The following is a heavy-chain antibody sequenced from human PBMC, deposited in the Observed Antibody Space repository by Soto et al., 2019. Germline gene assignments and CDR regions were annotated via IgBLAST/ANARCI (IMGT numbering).Heavy chain of an antibody. CDR2: IIPIFGTA. J-gene: IGHJ6*02. Sequence: QLVQSGAEVKKPGSSVKVSCKASGGTFSSYAINWVRQAPGQGLEWMGGIIPIFGTADYAQKFQGRVTITADESTTTAYMQLSSLRSEDTAVYYCASVAAKYYYYGMDVWGQGTTVTVSS. D-gene: IGHD1-26*01. CDR3: ASVAAKYYYYGMDV. V-gene: IGHV1-69*01. CDR1: GGTFSSYA.